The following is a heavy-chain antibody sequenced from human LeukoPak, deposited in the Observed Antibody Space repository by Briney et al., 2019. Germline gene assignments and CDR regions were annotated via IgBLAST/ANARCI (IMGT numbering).Heavy chain of an antibody. CDR1: GGSMSHH. CDR2: ISHSGIT. Sequence: SETLSLTCTVSGGSMSHHWSWIRQSTGKGLEWIGYISHSGITNYNGSLKSRVTMSIDTSKNQLSFELTSVTAADTAVYYCARGDYGGNHYYYYYMDVWGKGTTVTVSS. J-gene: IGHJ6*03. D-gene: IGHD4-23*01. CDR3: ARGDYGGNHYYYYYMDV. V-gene: IGHV4-59*11.